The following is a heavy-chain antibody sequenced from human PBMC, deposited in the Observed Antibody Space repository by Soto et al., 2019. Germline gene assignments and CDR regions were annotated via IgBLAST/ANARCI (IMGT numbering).Heavy chain of an antibody. CDR2: IMPIFRTA. Sequence: QVQVVQSGAEVKKPGSSVKVSCKTSGGTFSTSAISWVRQAPGQGLEWMGGIMPIFRTADYAQRFQGRVTLTADESASAAYLERRRLTSEDTAIYYCARDKDREQLGGNYYYIMDVWGQGTTVTVSS. V-gene: IGHV1-69*12. D-gene: IGHD3-3*02. CDR1: GGTFSTSA. J-gene: IGHJ6*02. CDR3: ARDKDREQLGGNYYYIMDV.